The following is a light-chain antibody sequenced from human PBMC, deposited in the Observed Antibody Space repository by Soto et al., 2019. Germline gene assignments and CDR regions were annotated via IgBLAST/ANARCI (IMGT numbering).Light chain of an antibody. J-gene: IGLJ1*01. CDR1: TWHSSYA. Sequence: QLVLTQSPSVSASLGASVKLTCTLSTWHSSYAIAWHQQQPDKGPRYLMKLNSDGSHTKGDGIPDRFSGSSSGAERFLTISSLQSEDEADYYCQTWGTGIPVFXSGTKVTVL. V-gene: IGLV4-69*01. CDR2: LNSDGSH. CDR3: QTWGTGIPV.